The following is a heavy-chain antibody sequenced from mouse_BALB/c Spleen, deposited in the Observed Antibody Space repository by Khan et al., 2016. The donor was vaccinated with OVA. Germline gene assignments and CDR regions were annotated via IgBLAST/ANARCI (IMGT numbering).Heavy chain of an antibody. D-gene: IGHD1-1*01. CDR3: ARGGFGSPFAY. V-gene: IGHV1-18*01. Sequence: VQLQQSGPELVKPGASVKIPCKASGYPFTDYNMDWVKQSHGKSLEWIGDITPNNGGTIYNQKFKGKATLTVDKSSSTAYMELRSLTSEDTAVYYWARGGFGSPFAYWGQGTLVTVSA. CDR2: ITPNNGGT. CDR1: GYPFTDYN. J-gene: IGHJ3*01.